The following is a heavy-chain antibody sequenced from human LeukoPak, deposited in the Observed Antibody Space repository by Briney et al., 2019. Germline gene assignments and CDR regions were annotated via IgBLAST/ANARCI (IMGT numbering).Heavy chain of an antibody. V-gene: IGHV4-39*02. Sequence: SETLSLTCTVSGGSISSSSYYWGWIRQPPGKGLVWVGSFYYSGSTYYNPSLKSRVSISVDTSKNQFSLKLSSVTAADTAVYYCARDTPSSGGLLDYWGQGTLVTVSS. CDR1: GGSISSSSYY. J-gene: IGHJ4*02. D-gene: IGHD2-15*01. CDR3: ARDTPSSGGLLDY. CDR2: FYYSGST.